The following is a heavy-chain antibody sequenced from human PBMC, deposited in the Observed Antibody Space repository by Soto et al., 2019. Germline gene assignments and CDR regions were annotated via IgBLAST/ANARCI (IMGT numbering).Heavy chain of an antibody. CDR2: IIPIFGTA. J-gene: IGHJ4*02. CDR1: GGTFSSYA. D-gene: IGHD3-3*01. V-gene: IGHV1-69*13. CDR3: ASTLFGVVIIPPRLDY. Sequence: GASVKVSCKASGGTFSSYAISWVRQAPGQGLEWMGGIIPIFGTANYAQKFQGRVTITADESTSTAYMELSSLRSEDTAVYYCASTLFGVVIIPPRLDYWGQGTLVTVSS.